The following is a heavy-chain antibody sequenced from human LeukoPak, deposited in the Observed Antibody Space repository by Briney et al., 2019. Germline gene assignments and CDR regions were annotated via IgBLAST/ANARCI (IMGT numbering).Heavy chain of an antibody. CDR1: GFTFSSYG. D-gene: IGHD2-15*01. CDR3: AREIPLPVGGSDYYFDY. CDR2: TWYDGSNK. Sequence: GGSLRLSCAASGFTFSSYGMHWVRQAPGKGLEWVAVTWYDGSNKYYADSVKGRFTISRDNSKNTLYLQMNSLRAEDTAVYYCAREIPLPVGGSDYYFDYWGQGTLVTVSS. J-gene: IGHJ4*02. V-gene: IGHV3-33*01.